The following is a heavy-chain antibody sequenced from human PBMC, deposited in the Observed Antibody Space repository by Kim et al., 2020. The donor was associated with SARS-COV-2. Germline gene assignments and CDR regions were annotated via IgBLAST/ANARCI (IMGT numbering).Heavy chain of an antibody. CDR2: SIPIFGTA. V-gene: IGHV1-69*13. Sequence: AVKVSCKASGGTFSSYAISWVRQAPGQGLEWMGGSIPIFGTANYAQKFQGRVTITADESTSTAYMELSSLRSEDTAVYYCARVMAYGDPFSPDYWGQGTLVTVSS. CDR3: ARVMAYGDPFSPDY. CDR1: GGTFSSYA. D-gene: IGHD4-17*01. J-gene: IGHJ4*02.